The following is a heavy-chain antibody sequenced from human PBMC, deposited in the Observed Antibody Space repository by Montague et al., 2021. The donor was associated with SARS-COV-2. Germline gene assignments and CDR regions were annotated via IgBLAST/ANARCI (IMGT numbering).Heavy chain of an antibody. CDR3: GRDLVTSYYNSAPFNYHCGMDV. CDR1: GFTFNNYA. CDR2: IWFDGSKK. D-gene: IGHD3-10*01. Sequence: SLRLSCAASGFTFNNYAMHWVRQAPGKGLEWVAVIWFDGSKKYYADSVKGRFTISRDNSKNTLFLQMNSLRVEDTADYHCGRDLVTSYYNSAPFNYHCGMDVWGQGTTVTVSS. V-gene: IGHV3-33*08. J-gene: IGHJ6*02.